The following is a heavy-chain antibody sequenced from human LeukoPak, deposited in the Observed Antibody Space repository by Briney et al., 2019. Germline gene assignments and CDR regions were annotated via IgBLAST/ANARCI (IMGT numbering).Heavy chain of an antibody. J-gene: IGHJ2*01. Sequence: SETLSLTCAVYGGSFSGYYWSWIRQPPGKGLEWIGSIYYSGSTYYNPSLKSRVTISVDTSKNQFSLKLSSVTAADTAVYYCARPAHSSGWYPLWYFDLWGRGTLVTVSS. D-gene: IGHD6-19*01. CDR1: GGSFSGYY. CDR2: IYYSGST. CDR3: ARPAHSSGWYPLWYFDL. V-gene: IGHV4-34*01.